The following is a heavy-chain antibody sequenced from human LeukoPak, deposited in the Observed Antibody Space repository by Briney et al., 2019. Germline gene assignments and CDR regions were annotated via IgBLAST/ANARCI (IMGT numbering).Heavy chain of an antibody. J-gene: IGHJ6*02. CDR3: TSGYSKKAYYYYGMGV. CDR1: GFTFSGSA. Sequence: SGGSLRLSCAASGFTFSGSAMHWVRQASGKGLEWVGRIRSKANSYATAYAASVKGRFTISRDDSKNTAYLQMNSLKTEDTAVYYCTSGYSKKAYYYYGMGVWGQGTTVTVSS. CDR2: IRSKANSYAT. D-gene: IGHD4-4*01. V-gene: IGHV3-73*01.